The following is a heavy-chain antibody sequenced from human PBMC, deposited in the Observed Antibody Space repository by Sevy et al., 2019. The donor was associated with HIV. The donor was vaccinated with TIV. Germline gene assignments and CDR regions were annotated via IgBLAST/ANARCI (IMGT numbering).Heavy chain of an antibody. D-gene: IGHD3-3*01. CDR2: ISAYNGNT. CDR1: GYTFTSYG. Sequence: ASVKVSCKASGYTFTSYGISWVRQAPGQGLEWMGWISAYNGNTNYAQKPQGRVTMTTDTSTSTAYMELRSLRSDDTAVYYCARTATYYDFWSAYGMDVWGQGTTVTVSS. CDR3: ARTATYYDFWSAYGMDV. J-gene: IGHJ6*02. V-gene: IGHV1-18*01.